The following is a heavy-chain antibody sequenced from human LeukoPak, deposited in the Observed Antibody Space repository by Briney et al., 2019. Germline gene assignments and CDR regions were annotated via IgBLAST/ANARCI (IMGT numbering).Heavy chain of an antibody. CDR2: ISSSSSYI. CDR3: ARDRVHYYDSSVHFDY. V-gene: IGHV3-21*01. J-gene: IGHJ4*02. CDR1: GFTFSGFS. D-gene: IGHD3-22*01. Sequence: PGGSLRLSCAPSGFTFSGFSMNWVRQAPGKGLEWVSSISSSSSYIYYADSVKGRFTISRYNAKNSLYLQMNSLRAEDTAVYYCARDRVHYYDSSVHFDYWGQGTLVTVSS.